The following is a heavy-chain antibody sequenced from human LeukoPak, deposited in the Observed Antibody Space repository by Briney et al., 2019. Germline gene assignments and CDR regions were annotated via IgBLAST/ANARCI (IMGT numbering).Heavy chain of an antibody. Sequence: PSETLSLTCAVYGGSFSNYYWSWIRQPPGKGLEWIGEINDSGRINYNPSLMSRVTVSVDTSKNQFSPRLTSVTATDTAVYYCARRWNYGRNYYIDVWGNGATVRVSS. J-gene: IGHJ6*03. CDR3: ARRWNYGRNYYIDV. CDR2: INDSGRI. V-gene: IGHV4-34*01. CDR1: GGSFSNYY. D-gene: IGHD1-7*01.